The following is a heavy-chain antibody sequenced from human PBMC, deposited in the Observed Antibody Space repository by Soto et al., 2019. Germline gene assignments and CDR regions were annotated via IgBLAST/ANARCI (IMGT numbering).Heavy chain of an antibody. V-gene: IGHV1-69*13. CDR3: ARDLNLGYYDFWSGYYEAS. CDR1: VGSFSIYA. D-gene: IGHD3-3*01. Sequence: VKVSWTACVGSFSIYAISWVRQAPGQGLEWMGGIIPIFGTANYAQKFQGRVTITADESTSTAYMELSSLRSEDTAVYYCARDLNLGYYDFWSGYYEASWGQGTLVTVSS. CDR2: IIPIFGTA. J-gene: IGHJ4*02.